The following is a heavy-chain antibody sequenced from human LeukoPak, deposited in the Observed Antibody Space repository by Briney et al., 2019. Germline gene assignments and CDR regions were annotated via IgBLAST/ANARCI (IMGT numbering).Heavy chain of an antibody. CDR3: AKDRDGGVTGIAY. CDR2: IWYDGSNK. Sequence: PGRSLRLSCAASGFTFSSYGMHWVRQAPGKGLEWVAVIWYDGSNKYYADSVKGRFTISRDNSKNTLYMQMNNLRAEDTAVYYCAKDRDGGVTGIAYWGQGTLVTVSS. V-gene: IGHV3-33*06. CDR1: GFTFSSYG. D-gene: IGHD2-21*02. J-gene: IGHJ4*02.